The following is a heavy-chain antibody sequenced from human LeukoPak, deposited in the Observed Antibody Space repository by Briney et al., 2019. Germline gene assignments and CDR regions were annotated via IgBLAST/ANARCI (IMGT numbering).Heavy chain of an antibody. D-gene: IGHD1-26*01. Sequence: PGGSLRLSCAASGFTDSRNYMSGVPHAPGKGLECVTDYHSGGSTYFANSVKGRFNIPRNNSKNALNLQMNSLRAEDTAVYYCAKSQLVGATYALEIWGQGTMVTVSS. CDR3: AKSQLVGATYALEI. CDR2: YHSGGST. CDR1: GFTDSRNY. V-gene: IGHV3-53*01. J-gene: IGHJ3*02.